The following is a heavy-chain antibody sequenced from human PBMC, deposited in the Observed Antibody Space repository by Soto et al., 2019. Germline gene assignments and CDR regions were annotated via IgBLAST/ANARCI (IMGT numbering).Heavy chain of an antibody. CDR1: GGSISSSSYY. Sequence: QLQLQESGPGLVKPSETLSLTCTVSGGSISSSSYYWGWIRQPPGKGLEWIGSIYYSGSTYYNPYLKSRVTIYVDTSKNQFSLKLSSVTAADTAVYYCARDDFWSGSSNWFDPWGQGTLVTVSS. J-gene: IGHJ5*02. CDR2: IYYSGST. D-gene: IGHD3-3*01. V-gene: IGHV4-39*01. CDR3: ARDDFWSGSSNWFDP.